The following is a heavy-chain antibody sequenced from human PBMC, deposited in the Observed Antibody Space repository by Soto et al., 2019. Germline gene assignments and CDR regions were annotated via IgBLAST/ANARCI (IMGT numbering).Heavy chain of an antibody. CDR2: ISSSSSTI. CDR3: ARAIGGVEWELPSDY. CDR1: GFTFGSYS. J-gene: IGHJ4*02. Sequence: EVQLVESGGGLVQPGGSLRLSCAASGFTFGSYSMNWVRQAPGKGLEWVSYISSSSSTIYYADSVKGRFTISRDNAKNSLYLQMNSLRDEDTAVYYCARAIGGVEWELPSDYWGQGTLVTVSS. D-gene: IGHD1-26*01. V-gene: IGHV3-48*02.